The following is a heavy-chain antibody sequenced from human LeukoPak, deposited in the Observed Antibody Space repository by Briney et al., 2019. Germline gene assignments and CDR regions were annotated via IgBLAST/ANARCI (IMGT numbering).Heavy chain of an antibody. D-gene: IGHD3-22*01. CDR3: ARSSDSSGYYYYFDY. J-gene: IGHJ4*02. CDR1: GGSIRLYY. CDR2: VSNSAGT. V-gene: IGHV4-59*08. Sequence: PSETLSLTCTVSGGSIRLYYWSWIRQSPGKGLEWIADVSNSAGTHYNPSLKSRVTISLDTSKNQFSLELRSVTAEDTSLYYCARSSDSSGYYYYFDYWGQGTLVTVSS.